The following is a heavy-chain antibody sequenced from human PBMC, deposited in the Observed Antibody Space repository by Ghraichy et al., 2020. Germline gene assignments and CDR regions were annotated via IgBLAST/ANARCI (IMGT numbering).Heavy chain of an antibody. CDR1: GYTLTELS. V-gene: IGHV1-24*01. Sequence: ASVKVSCKVSGYTLTELSMHWVRQAPGKGLEWMGGFDPEDGETIYAQKFQGRVTMTEDTSTDTAYMELSSLRSEDTAVYYCATSTRREVVRGVMITYYYYGMDVWGQGTTVTVSS. J-gene: IGHJ6*02. D-gene: IGHD3-10*01. CDR3: ATSTRREVVRGVMITYYYYGMDV. CDR2: FDPEDGET.